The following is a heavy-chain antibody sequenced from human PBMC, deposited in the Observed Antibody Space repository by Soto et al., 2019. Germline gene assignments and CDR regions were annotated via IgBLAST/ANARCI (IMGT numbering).Heavy chain of an antibody. D-gene: IGHD4-4*01. CDR2: ISYDGSNK. Sequence: QVQLVESGGGVVQPGRSLRLSCAASGFTFSRYAMHWVRKVPGKGLEWVAVISYDGSNKSYADSVKGRFTISRDNSKNTLYLQMNSLRAEDTAVYYFARPLWRDDYNLGYFDLWGRCTRVTFSS. CDR1: GFTFSRYA. CDR3: ARPLWRDDYNLGYFDL. V-gene: IGHV3-30-3*01. J-gene: IGHJ2*01.